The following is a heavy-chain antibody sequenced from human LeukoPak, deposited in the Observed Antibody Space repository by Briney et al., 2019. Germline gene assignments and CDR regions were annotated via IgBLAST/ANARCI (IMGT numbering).Heavy chain of an antibody. CDR1: GGSISSDNW. CDR3: ARDLVGSGGYYFDY. J-gene: IGHJ4*02. V-gene: IGHV4-4*02. Sequence: SGTLSLTCAVSGGSISSDNWWTWLRQPPGKGLEWIGQIYHSGSTNYSPSLKSRVTISVDKSKNNFSLKLSSVTAADTAIYYCARDLVGSGGYYFDYWGQGTLVTVSS. D-gene: IGHD2-15*01. CDR2: IYHSGST.